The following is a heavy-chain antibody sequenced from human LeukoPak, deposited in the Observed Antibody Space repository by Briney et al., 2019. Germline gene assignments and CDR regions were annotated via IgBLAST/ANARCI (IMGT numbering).Heavy chain of an antibody. CDR2: IYSGGST. CDR1: GFTVSSNY. Sequence: GGPLRLSCAASGFTVSSNYMSWVRQAPGKGLEWVSVIYSGGSTYYADSVKGRFTISRDNSKNTLYLQMNSLRAEDTAVYYCLIELERREYYFDYWGQGTLVTVSS. CDR3: LIELERREYYFDY. D-gene: IGHD1-1*01. J-gene: IGHJ4*02. V-gene: IGHV3-66*01.